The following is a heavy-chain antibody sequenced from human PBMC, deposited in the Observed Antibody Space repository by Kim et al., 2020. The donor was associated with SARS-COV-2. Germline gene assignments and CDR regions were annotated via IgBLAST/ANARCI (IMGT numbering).Heavy chain of an antibody. D-gene: IGHD1-26*01. CDR3: ARHGATNYAFDI. V-gene: IGHV4-39*01. CDR1: GGSISSSSYY. CDR2: IYYSGST. Sequence: SETLSLTCTVSGGSISSSSYYWGWIRQPPGKGLEWIGSIYYSGSTYYNPSLKSRVTISVDTSKNQFSLKLSSVTAAGTAVYYCARHGATNYAFDIWGQGTMVTVSS. J-gene: IGHJ3*02.